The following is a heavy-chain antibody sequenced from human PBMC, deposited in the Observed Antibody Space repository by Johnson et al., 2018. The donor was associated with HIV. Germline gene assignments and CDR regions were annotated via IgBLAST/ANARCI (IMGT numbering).Heavy chain of an antibody. Sequence: VQLMESGGGLVQPGGSLRLSCAASGFTFSSYWMSWVRQAPGKGLEWVANIKQDGSEKYYVDSVKGRFTISRDNAKNSLYLQMNSLRSEDTAVYYCARDLAYSGYEGAFDIWGQGTMVTVSS. CDR2: IKQDGSEK. V-gene: IGHV3-7*01. CDR1: GFTFSSYW. J-gene: IGHJ3*02. D-gene: IGHD5-12*01. CDR3: ARDLAYSGYEGAFDI.